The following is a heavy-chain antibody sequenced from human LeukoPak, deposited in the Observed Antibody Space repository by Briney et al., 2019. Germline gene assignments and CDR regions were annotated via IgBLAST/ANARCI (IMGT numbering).Heavy chain of an antibody. CDR3: ARLGCGSTSCYKIWFDP. Sequence: KPSETLSPTCAVSGFSISSGDYWGWVRQPPGKGLGWVGTIYHTGTTYYNPSLKSRVTIPVGTSSNQFSLRLSSVTAADTAVYYCARLGCGSTSCYKIWFDPWGQGTLVTVSS. J-gene: IGHJ5*02. CDR1: GFSISSGDY. D-gene: IGHD2-2*02. V-gene: IGHV4-38-2*01. CDR2: IYHTGTT.